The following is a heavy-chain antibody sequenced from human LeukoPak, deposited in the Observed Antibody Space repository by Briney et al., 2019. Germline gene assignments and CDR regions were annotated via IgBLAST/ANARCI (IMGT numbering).Heavy chain of an antibody. Sequence: SETLSLTCTVSGGSISSYYWSWIRQPAGKGLAWIGRIYSSGSTNYNPSLKSRVTMSVDTSKNQFSLKLTSVTAAVTAVYYCARGVYGSGDYWGQGTLVTVSS. CDR2: IYSSGST. J-gene: IGHJ4*02. CDR1: GGSISSYY. V-gene: IGHV4-4*07. CDR3: ARGVYGSGDY. D-gene: IGHD3-10*01.